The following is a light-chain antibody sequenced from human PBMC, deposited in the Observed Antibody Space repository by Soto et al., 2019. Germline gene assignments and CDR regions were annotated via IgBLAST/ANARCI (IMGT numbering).Light chain of an antibody. CDR3: QQYGSSSWT. CDR1: QSVSSSY. V-gene: IGKV3-20*01. J-gene: IGKJ1*01. CDR2: GAS. Sequence: EIVLRQSPGTLSLSPGERATLSCRASQSVSSSYFAWYQQRFGQAPRLLIYGASSRATGIPDRFSGSGSGTDFTLTISRLEPEDFAVYYCQQYGSSSWTFGQGTKMDIK.